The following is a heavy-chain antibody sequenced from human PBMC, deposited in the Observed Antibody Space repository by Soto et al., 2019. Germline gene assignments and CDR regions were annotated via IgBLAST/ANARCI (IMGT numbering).Heavy chain of an antibody. Sequence: ASVKVSCKASGYTFTSNYMHWVRQAPGQGLEWMGVINPRGGSTTYAQKFQGRVTMTTDTSTTTVYMELSSLRSEDTAVYYCALRDFSPWGQGTLVTVSS. CDR3: ALRDFSP. V-gene: IGHV1-46*03. J-gene: IGHJ5*02. CDR1: GYTFTSNY. CDR2: INPRGGST. D-gene: IGHD3-3*01.